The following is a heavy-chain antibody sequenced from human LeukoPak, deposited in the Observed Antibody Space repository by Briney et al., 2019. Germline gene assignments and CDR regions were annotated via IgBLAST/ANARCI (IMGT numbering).Heavy chain of an antibody. V-gene: IGHV3-23*01. J-gene: IGHJ4*02. D-gene: IGHD6-19*01. CDR1: GFTFSTYS. CDR2: IYGNGERT. Sequence: GGSLRLSCVASGFTFSTYSMTWVRQAPGKGLEWVSSIYGNGERTFYADSMKGRFTIFRDNSKNTLYLEMLGLRPEDTAVYYCAKDVVPDSGWDLDYWGQGTLVTVSS. CDR3: AKDVVPDSGWDLDY.